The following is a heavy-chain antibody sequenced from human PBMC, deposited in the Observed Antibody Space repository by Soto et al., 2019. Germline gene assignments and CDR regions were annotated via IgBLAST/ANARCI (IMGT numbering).Heavy chain of an antibody. CDR1: GFTFSSYW. Sequence: PGGSLRLSCAASGFTFSSYWMSWVRQAPGKGLEWVANIKQDGSEKYYVDSVKGRFTISRDNAKNSLYLQMNSLRAEDTAVYYCARDHVVPAARYYYGMDVWGQGTTVTVSS. V-gene: IGHV3-7*01. D-gene: IGHD2-2*01. J-gene: IGHJ6*02. CDR3: ARDHVVPAARYYYGMDV. CDR2: IKQDGSEK.